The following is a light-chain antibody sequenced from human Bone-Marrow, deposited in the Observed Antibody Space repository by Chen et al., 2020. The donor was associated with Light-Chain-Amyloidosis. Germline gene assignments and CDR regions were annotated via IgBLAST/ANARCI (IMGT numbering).Light chain of an antibody. CDR2: GAS. CDR3: QQYGSPPMFT. V-gene: IGKV3-20*01. CDR1: QIVGSDY. Sequence: IVLTQSPGTLSLSPGERATLSCRASQIVGSDYLAWYQQIPGQAPRLLIYGASSRATGIPDRFSGSGSGTDFTLTISRLEPEDFAVYCCQQYGSPPMFTCGPGTKLDIK. J-gene: IGKJ3*01.